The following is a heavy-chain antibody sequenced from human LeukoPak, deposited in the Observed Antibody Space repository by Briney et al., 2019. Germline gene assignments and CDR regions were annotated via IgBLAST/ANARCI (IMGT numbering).Heavy chain of an antibody. D-gene: IGHD3-22*01. J-gene: IGHJ3*02. V-gene: IGHV3-21*01. CDR3: ARVGYYDSSGYPAYDAFDT. CDR2: ISSSSSYI. CDR1: GFTFSSYS. Sequence: PGGSLRLSCAASGFTFSSYSMNWVRQAPGKGLEWVSSISSSSSYIYYADSVKGRFTISRDNAKNSLYLQMNSLRAEDTAVYYCARVGYYDSSGYPAYDAFDTWGQGTMVTVSS.